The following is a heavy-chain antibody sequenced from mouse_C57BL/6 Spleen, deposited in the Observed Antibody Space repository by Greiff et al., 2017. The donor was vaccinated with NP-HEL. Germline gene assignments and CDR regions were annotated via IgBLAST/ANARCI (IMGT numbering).Heavy chain of an antibody. CDR3: ARGGSSLS. D-gene: IGHD1-1*01. CDR1: GYSITSGYY. V-gene: IGHV3-6*01. Sequence: EVQLQESGPGLVKPSQSLSLTCSVTGYSITSGYYWNWIRQFPGNKLEWMGYISYAGSNNYNPSLKNRISITRDTSKNQFFLKLNSVTTEDTATYYCARGGSSLSWGQGTTLTVSS. CDR2: ISYAGSN. J-gene: IGHJ2*01.